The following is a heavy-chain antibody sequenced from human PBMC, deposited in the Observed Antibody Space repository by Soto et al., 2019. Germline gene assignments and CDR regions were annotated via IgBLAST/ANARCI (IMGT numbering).Heavy chain of an antibody. D-gene: IGHD6-13*01. J-gene: IGHJ3*02. V-gene: IGHV4-59*11. Sequence: SETLSLTCIFSSGSITNHYLSWIRQPPGKGLEWIGYIHDSGSSNYNPSLKSRVTISVDTSKNQVSLKLTSVTAADTAVYYSARVRKSSSNDAFDIWGQGTLVTVSS. CDR1: SGSITNHY. CDR3: ARVRKSSSNDAFDI. CDR2: IHDSGSS.